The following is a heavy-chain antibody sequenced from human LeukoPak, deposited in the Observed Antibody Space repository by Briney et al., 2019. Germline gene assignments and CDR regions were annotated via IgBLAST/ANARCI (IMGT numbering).Heavy chain of an antibody. CDR3: ARALETSSSRYQPFEY. J-gene: IGHJ4*02. Sequence: GGSLRLSCAASGFALSSYWMSWVRLAPGKGLEWVANVKQDGSEKYYVDSVKGRFTISRDNAKNSLFLQMNSLRAEDTAVYYCARALETSSSRYQPFEYWGQGTLVTVSS. CDR2: VKQDGSEK. V-gene: IGHV3-7*01. CDR1: GFALSSYW. D-gene: IGHD2-2*01.